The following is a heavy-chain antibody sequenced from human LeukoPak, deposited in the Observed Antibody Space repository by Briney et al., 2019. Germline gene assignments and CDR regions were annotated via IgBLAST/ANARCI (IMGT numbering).Heavy chain of an antibody. CDR2: IYYSGST. V-gene: IGHV4-59*01. J-gene: IGHJ4*02. D-gene: IGHD6-19*01. Sequence: SETLSLTCTVSGGSISSYYWSWIRQPPGKGLEWIGYIYYSGSTNYNPSLKSRVTISVDTSKNQFSLKLSSVTAADTAVYYCARGEMNSGWFPGGPFDYWGQGTLVTVSS. CDR1: GGSISSYY. CDR3: ARGEMNSGWFPGGPFDY.